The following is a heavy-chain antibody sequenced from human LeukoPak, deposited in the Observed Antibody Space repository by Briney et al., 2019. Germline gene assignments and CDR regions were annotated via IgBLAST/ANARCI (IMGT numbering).Heavy chain of an antibody. J-gene: IGHJ4*02. D-gene: IGHD3-10*01. CDR2: ISGSGGFT. Sequence: PGGSLRLSCAASGFTFSTYAMSWVRQAPGKGLEWVSSISGSGGFTYYADSVKGRFTISRDNSKNTLYLQMNSLRAEDTAVYYCAKHKGSGSYYLYSFDYGGQGTLVTVSS. CDR3: AKHKGSGSYYLYSFDY. CDR1: GFTFSTYA. V-gene: IGHV3-23*01.